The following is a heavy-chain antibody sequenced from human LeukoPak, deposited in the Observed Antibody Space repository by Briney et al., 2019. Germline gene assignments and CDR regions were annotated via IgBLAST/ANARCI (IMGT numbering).Heavy chain of an antibody. V-gene: IGHV1-69*06. CDR2: IIPILSTA. CDR1: GGTFSTYT. J-gene: IGHJ4*02. D-gene: IGHD2-8*01. Sequence: ASVTVSCKASGGTFSTYTISWVRQAPGQGLEWMGGIIPILSTANYAQRFQGRVTITADKSTSTAYMELSSLRSEDTAVYYCARVEASYCTNGVCPLAYWGQGTLVTVSS. CDR3: ARVEASYCTNGVCPLAY.